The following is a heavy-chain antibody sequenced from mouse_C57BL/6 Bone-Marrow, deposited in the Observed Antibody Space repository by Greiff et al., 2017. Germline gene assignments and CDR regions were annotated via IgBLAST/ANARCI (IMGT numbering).Heavy chain of an antibody. J-gene: IGHJ4*01. V-gene: IGHV5-6*02. Sequence: EVMLVESGGDLVKPGGSLKLSCAASGFTFSSYGMSWVRQTPDKRLEWVAPISSGGSYTYYPDSVKGRFTISRDNAKNTLYLQMSSLKSEDTAMYYGARQNGYYGDMDYWGQGTSVTVSS. D-gene: IGHD2-3*01. CDR3: ARQNGYYGDMDY. CDR2: ISSGGSYT. CDR1: GFTFSSYG.